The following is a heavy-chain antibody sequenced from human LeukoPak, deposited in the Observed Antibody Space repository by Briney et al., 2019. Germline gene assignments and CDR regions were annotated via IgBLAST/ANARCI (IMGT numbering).Heavy chain of an antibody. Sequence: GGSLRLSCAASGFTFSTYSMNWVRQAPGKGLEWVSSISTTRNYIFYADSVKGRFTISRDNAKNSLYLQMNSLRAEDTAVYYCARDFWGAYRVDYFDYWGQGTLVTVSS. D-gene: IGHD3-3*01. V-gene: IGHV3-21*03. CDR2: ISTTRNYI. CDR3: ARDFWGAYRVDYFDY. CDR1: GFTFSTYS. J-gene: IGHJ4*02.